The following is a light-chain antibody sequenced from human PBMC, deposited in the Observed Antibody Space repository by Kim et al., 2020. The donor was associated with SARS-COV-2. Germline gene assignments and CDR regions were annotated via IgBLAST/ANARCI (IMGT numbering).Light chain of an antibody. CDR1: QGVGSN. CDR3: QQYNNWPFT. J-gene: IGKJ4*01. Sequence: VSRGERATPSCRASQGVGSNLAWYQQNPGQAPRLLNYGASTRATGIPARFSGSGSGTEFTLTISSLQSEDFAVYYCQQYNNWPFTFGGGTKVEIK. CDR2: GAS. V-gene: IGKV3-15*01.